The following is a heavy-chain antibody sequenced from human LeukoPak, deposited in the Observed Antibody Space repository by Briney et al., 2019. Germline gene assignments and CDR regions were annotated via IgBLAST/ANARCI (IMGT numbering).Heavy chain of an antibody. CDR2: ISYDGSNK. V-gene: IGHV3-30-3*01. J-gene: IGHJ5*02. CDR1: GFTFSSYA. D-gene: IGHD3-10*01. Sequence: GGSLRLSCAAPGFTFSSYAMHWVRQAPGKGLEWVAVISYDGSNKYYADSVKGRFTISRDNSKNTLYLQMNSLRAEDTAVYYCARGAREYYYGSGSYYPLVNWFDPWGQGTLVTVSS. CDR3: ARGAREYYYGSGSYYPLVNWFDP.